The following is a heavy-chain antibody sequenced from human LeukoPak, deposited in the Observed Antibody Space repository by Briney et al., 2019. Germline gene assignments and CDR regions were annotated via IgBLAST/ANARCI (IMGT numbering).Heavy chain of an antibody. J-gene: IGHJ4*02. CDR3: ATDSYVSGSYYRLFY. D-gene: IGHD3-10*01. CDR1: GFTFSGSD. V-gene: IGHV3-74*01. Sequence: GGSLKLSCAASGFTFSGSDIHWVRQAPGKGLVWVSGINSDGGTTTYADSVKGRFTISRDNAKNTLYLQMNNLRAEDTAIYYCATDSYVSGSYYRLFYWGQGTLVTVSS. CDR2: INSDGGTT.